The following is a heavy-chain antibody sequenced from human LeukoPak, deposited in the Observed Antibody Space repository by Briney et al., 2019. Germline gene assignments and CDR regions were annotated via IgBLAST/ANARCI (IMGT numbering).Heavy chain of an antibody. CDR2: IVGSGADT. CDR3: AFARAGILAAAFDY. V-gene: IGHV3-23*01. CDR1: GFTFSSYA. D-gene: IGHD6-13*01. J-gene: IGHJ4*02. Sequence: GGSLRLSCEVSGFTFSSYAMTWVRRAPGKGLEWVSGIVGSGADTYYADSVKGRFTISRDNSKDTLYLQMNSLRPEDTAVYYCAFARAGILAAAFDYWGQGTLVTVSS.